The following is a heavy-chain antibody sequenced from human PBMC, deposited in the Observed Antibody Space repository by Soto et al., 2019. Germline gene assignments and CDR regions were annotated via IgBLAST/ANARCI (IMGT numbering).Heavy chain of an antibody. D-gene: IGHD2-15*01. CDR3: AKGSEVARQELDY. CDR2: ISSDGSDK. Sequence: QVQLVESGGGVVQPGRSLRLSCAAPGFTFSNFGMHWVRQAPGKGLEWVAAISSDGSDKYYSESVKGRFTISRDNSKNTLFLQMNSLRVEDTAVYYCAKGSEVARQELDYWGQGTLVTVSS. J-gene: IGHJ4*02. V-gene: IGHV3-30*18. CDR1: GFTFSNFG.